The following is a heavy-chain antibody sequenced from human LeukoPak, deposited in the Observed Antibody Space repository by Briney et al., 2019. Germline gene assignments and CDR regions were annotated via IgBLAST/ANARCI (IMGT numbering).Heavy chain of an antibody. D-gene: IGHD2-8*01. V-gene: IGHV4-59*01. CDR3: ARGLAGHSSGAVYSDL. CDR2: IYDHGRT. CDR1: GGSIIY. Sequence: SETLSLTCTVSGGSIIYWTWIRQSPGQGLEWIGVIYDHGRTEYSPSLKSRVTISLDTSKTQVSLKLRSVYAADTAVYYCARGLAGHSSGAVYSDLWGRGTLVTVSS. J-gene: IGHJ2*01.